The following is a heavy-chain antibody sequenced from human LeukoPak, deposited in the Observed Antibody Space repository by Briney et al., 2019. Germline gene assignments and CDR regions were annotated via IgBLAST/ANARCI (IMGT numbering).Heavy chain of an antibody. V-gene: IGHV3-21*05. D-gene: IGHD2-15*01. Sequence: GGSLRLSCAASGFSFSRYAMNWVRQAPGKGLEWVSYINAESSDILYPDSVRGRFTISRDNAKNSLYLQMSSLRAEDTGVYYCARDTFELLLIDIWGQGTLVTVSS. CDR2: INAESSDI. CDR1: GFSFSRYA. J-gene: IGHJ4*02. CDR3: ARDTFELLLIDI.